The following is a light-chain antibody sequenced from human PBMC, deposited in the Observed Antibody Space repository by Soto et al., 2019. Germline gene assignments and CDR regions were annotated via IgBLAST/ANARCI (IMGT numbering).Light chain of an antibody. J-gene: IGKJ1*01. V-gene: IGKV3-15*01. CDR1: QSVSSN. CDR2: GAF. CDR3: QQYNDWRLT. Sequence: EIVMTQTPVTLSVSPGERVTLSCRASQSVSSNLAWYQQKPGQAPSLLIYGAFTRATGIPARFSGTGSGTVFTLTISSVQSEAFAFYYCQQYNDWRLTFGHGTKVDI.